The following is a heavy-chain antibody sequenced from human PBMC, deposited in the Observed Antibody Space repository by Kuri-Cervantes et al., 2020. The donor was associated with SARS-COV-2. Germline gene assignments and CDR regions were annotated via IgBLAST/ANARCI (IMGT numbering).Heavy chain of an antibody. CDR2: IRYDGSDK. Sequence: GESLKISCVPSGFTFSGYDMRWVRQAPGKGLEWVAFIRYDGSDKYYADSVKGRFTISRDSSKNTLYLQMNSLRAEDTAVYYCAKGSASWASYIDNWGQGTLVTVSS. D-gene: IGHD2-2*01. CDR3: AKGSASWASYIDN. J-gene: IGHJ4*02. CDR1: GFTFSGYD. V-gene: IGHV3-30*02.